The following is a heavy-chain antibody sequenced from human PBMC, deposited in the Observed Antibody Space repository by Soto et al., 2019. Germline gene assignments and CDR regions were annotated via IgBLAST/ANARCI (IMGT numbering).Heavy chain of an antibody. V-gene: IGHV1-18*01. D-gene: IGHD2-2*02. J-gene: IGHJ5*02. CDR1: GYTFTSYG. CDR3: ARTSIVPAAIINWFDP. CDR2: ISAYNGNT. Sequence: ASVKVSCKASGYTFTSYGISWVRQAPGQGLEWMGWISAYNGNTNYAQKLQGRVTMTTDTSTSTAYMELRSLRSDDTAVYYCARTSIVPAAIINWFDPWGQGTLVTVSS.